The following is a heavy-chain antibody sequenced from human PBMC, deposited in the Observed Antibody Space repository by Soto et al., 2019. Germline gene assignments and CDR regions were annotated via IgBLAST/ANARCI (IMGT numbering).Heavy chain of an antibody. CDR1: GFSLSTSGVG. D-gene: IGHD6-6*01. CDR2: IYWDDDK. Sequence: SGPTLVNPTQTLTLTCTFTGFSLSTSGVGVGWIRQPPGKALEWLALIYWDDDKRYSPSLRSRLTITKDTSKNQVVLTLANMDPVDTATYYCAHRHSSSSGGAFDYWGQGTLVTVSS. J-gene: IGHJ4*02. CDR3: AHRHSSSSGGAFDY. V-gene: IGHV2-5*02.